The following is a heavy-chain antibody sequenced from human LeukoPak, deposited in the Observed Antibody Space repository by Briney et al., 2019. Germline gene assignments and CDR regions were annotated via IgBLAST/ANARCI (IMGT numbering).Heavy chain of an antibody. V-gene: IGHV1-2*02. Sequence: ASVKVSCKASGYTFTGYYMHWVRQAPGQGLEWMGWINPNSGGTNYAQKFQGRVTMTRDTSISTAYMELSRLRADDTAVYYCARDAPYQLFINWFDPWGQGTLVTVSS. J-gene: IGHJ5*02. CDR2: INPNSGGT. CDR3: ARDAPYQLFINWFDP. D-gene: IGHD2-2*01. CDR1: GYTFTGYY.